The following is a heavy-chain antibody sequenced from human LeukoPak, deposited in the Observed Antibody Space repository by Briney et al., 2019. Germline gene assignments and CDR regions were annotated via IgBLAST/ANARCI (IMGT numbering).Heavy chain of an antibody. CDR3: AKDLTIFGVVIIPVYFDY. D-gene: IGHD3-3*01. CDR1: GFTFSSYG. CDR2: IRYDGSNK. J-gene: IGHJ4*02. V-gene: IGHV3-30*02. Sequence: GGSLRLSCAASGFTFSSYGMHWVRQAPGKGLEWVAFIRYDGSNKYYADSVKGRFTISRDNSKNTLYLQMNSLRAEDTAVYYCAKDLTIFGVVIIPVYFDYWGQGTLVTVSS.